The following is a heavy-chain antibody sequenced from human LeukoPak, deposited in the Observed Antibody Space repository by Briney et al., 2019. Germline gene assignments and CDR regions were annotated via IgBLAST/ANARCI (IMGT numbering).Heavy chain of an antibody. CDR2: MSSQSGNA. CDR3: ARTLVIAAAGLFDY. Sequence: PSETLSLTCAVSGDSISSRNWWTWVRQPPGKGLEWIGEMSSQSGNANYNPSLKSRVTISVDTSKNQFSLKLSSVTAADTAVYYCARTLVIAAAGLFDYWGQGTLVTVSS. V-gene: IGHV4-4*02. D-gene: IGHD6-13*01. J-gene: IGHJ4*02. CDR1: GDSISSRNW.